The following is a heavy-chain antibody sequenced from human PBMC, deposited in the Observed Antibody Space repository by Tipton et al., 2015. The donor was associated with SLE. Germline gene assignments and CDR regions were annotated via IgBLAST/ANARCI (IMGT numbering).Heavy chain of an antibody. CDR1: GGSFSGYY. CDR2: INHSGST. D-gene: IGHD2-21*01. Sequence: TLSLTCAVYGGSFSGYYWSWIRQPPGEGLEWIGEINHSGSTNYNPSLKSRVTISLDTSKNQFSLKLSSVTAADTAVYYCARENCGGDCSFDYWGQGTLVTVSS. V-gene: IGHV4-34*01. CDR3: ARENCGGDCSFDY. J-gene: IGHJ4*02.